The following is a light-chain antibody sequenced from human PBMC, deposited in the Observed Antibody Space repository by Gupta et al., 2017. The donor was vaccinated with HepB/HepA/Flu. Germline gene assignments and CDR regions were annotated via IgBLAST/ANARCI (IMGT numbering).Light chain of an antibody. CDR3: QQYYNPPLT. V-gene: IGKV4-1*01. CDR2: WAS. J-gene: IGKJ2*01. CDR1: QSVLYSSNNKNY. Sequence: DIVMTQSPDSLAVSLGERATINCKSSQSVLYSSNNKNYLAWYQQKPGQPPKLLIYWASTRESGVPDRFSGSGSGTDFTLTISSLQAEDVAVYYCQQYYNPPLTFGQGTNLEIK.